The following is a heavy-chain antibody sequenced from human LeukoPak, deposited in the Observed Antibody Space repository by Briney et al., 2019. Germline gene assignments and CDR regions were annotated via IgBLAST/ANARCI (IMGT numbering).Heavy chain of an antibody. J-gene: IGHJ4*02. CDR3: ARGYYYDSSGYTLPLDY. D-gene: IGHD3-22*01. CDR2: IYYSGST. CDR1: GGSISSGDYY. V-gene: IGHV4-30-4*01. Sequence: TLSLTCTVSGGSISSGDYYWSWIRQPPGKGLEWIGYIYYSGSTYYNPSLKSRVTISVDTSKNQFSLTLSSLAGADTAVYYCARGYYYDSSGYTLPLDYWSQATLVTVYS.